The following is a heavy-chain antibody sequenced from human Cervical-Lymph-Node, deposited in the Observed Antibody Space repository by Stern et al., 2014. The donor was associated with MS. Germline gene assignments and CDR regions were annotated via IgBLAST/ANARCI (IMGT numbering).Heavy chain of an antibody. V-gene: IGHV1-69*01. CDR1: GGTFSSDA. J-gene: IGHJ4*02. Sequence: VQLVQSGAEVKKPGSSMKVSCKASGGTFSSDAIGWGRQAPGQGLEWMGVIIPIFETANYAQKFQGRVTITADQSTKTAYLELSSLTSGDTAMYFCASGTRSSWYFDFWGQGTLVTVST. D-gene: IGHD6-13*01. CDR2: IIPIFETA. CDR3: ASGTRSSWYFDF.